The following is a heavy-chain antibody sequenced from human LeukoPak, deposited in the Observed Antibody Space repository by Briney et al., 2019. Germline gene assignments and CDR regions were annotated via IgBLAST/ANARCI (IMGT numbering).Heavy chain of an antibody. CDR1: GFIFSSYD. CDR2: IGSAGGT. Sequence: PGGSLRLSCAASGFIFSSYDMHWVRQATGKGLEWVSGIGSAGGTYYPASVKGRFTISRENGKKSLYLQMNSLRAGDSTVYYCARAGGSGWYAFDVWGQGTMVTVSS. CDR3: ARAGGSGWYAFDV. D-gene: IGHD6-13*01. V-gene: IGHV3-13*04. J-gene: IGHJ3*01.